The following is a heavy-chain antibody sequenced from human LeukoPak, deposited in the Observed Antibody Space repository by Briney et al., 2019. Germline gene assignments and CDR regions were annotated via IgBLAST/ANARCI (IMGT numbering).Heavy chain of an antibody. D-gene: IGHD1-26*01. V-gene: IGHV3-69-1*01. J-gene: IGHJ4*02. CDR3: ARDPWEVGPLDY. Sequence: GGSLRLSCVASGFSLSNFAMSWVRQAPGKGLEWVTAIAVSGNTYYEESVKGRFTISRDNAKNSLYLQMNSLRAEDTAVYYCARDPWEVGPLDYWGQGTLVTVSS. CDR1: GFSLSNFA. CDR2: IAVSGNT.